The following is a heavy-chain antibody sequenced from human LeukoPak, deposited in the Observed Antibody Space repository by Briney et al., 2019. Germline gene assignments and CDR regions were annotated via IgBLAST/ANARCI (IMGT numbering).Heavy chain of an antibody. Sequence: GASVKVSCKASGYTFTSYDINWVGQATGQGREWMGWMNPNSGKTGYAQKFHGRVTMTRNTSISTAYMELSSLRSQDTAVYYCARVLLWGSCPTYSDYWGQGTLVTVSS. CDR3: ARVLLWGSCPTYSDY. CDR1: GYTFTSYD. D-gene: IGHD2-2*01. CDR2: MNPNSGKT. J-gene: IGHJ4*02. V-gene: IGHV1-8*01.